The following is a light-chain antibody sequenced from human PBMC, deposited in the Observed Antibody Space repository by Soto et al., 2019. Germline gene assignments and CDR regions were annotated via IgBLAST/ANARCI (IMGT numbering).Light chain of an antibody. V-gene: IGLV1-40*01. CDR2: ANN. J-gene: IGLJ1*01. Sequence: QSALTQPPSVSGTPGQTVTISCTGSSSTIGAGYDVHWYQQFPGTAPKLLVFANNNRPAGVPDRFSGSKSGTSASLAITGLQAEDEATYYCQSYHTSLTGVFGTGTKVTVL. CDR1: SSTIGAGYD. CDR3: QSYHTSLTGV.